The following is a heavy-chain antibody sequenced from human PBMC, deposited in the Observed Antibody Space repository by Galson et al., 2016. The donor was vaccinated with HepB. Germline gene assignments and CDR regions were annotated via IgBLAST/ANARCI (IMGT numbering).Heavy chain of an antibody. CDR2: ISDDGNKK. V-gene: IGHV3-30*04. Sequence: SLRLSCAPSSFTFSGYAMHWVRQAPGKGLEWVAVISDDGNKKYYADSVRGRFTISRDNSKNMLYLQMNSLRPEDTSVYYCARVLTFAVGTWPPYPGYWGQGTLVTVSS. D-gene: IGHD2/OR15-2a*01. CDR1: SFTFSGYA. J-gene: IGHJ4*02. CDR3: ARVLTFAVGTWPPYPGY.